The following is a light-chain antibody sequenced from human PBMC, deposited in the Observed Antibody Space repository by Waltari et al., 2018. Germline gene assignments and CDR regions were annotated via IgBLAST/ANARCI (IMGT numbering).Light chain of an antibody. CDR2: DVS. CDR3: SSQSSNDVVL. V-gene: IGLV2-14*01. J-gene: IGLJ2*01. CDR1: SNDVGGYNS. Sequence: QSALTQPASVSGSPGQSVTIFCAGTSNDVGGYNSVSWYQEHPGQAPRVIIYDVSDRPSGVSDRFSGSKSGNPASLTISGLQAEDKADYYCSSQSSNDVVLFGGGTKLTVL.